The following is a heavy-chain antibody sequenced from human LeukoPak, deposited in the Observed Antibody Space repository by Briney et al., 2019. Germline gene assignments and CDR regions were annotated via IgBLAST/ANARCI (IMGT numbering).Heavy chain of an antibody. V-gene: IGHV4-39*01. J-gene: IGHJ4*02. CDR1: SGSISSSIYY. D-gene: IGHD2-2*01. CDR3: ASLYCSSTTRLRLNLYYFDY. Sequence: PSETLSLTCTVSSGSISSSIYYWGWIRQPPGKGLEWIGSIYYSGNTYYNPSLRSRVTISVDTSKNQFSLKLSSVTAADTAVYYCASLYCSSTTRLRLNLYYFDYWGQGTLVTVSS. CDR2: IYYSGNT.